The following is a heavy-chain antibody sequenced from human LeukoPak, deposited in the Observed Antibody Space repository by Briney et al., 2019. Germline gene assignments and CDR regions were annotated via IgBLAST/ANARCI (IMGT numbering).Heavy chain of an antibody. D-gene: IGHD6-19*01. Sequence: TGGSLRLSCAASGFTFSSYSMNWVRQAPGKGLEWVSSISSSSSYIYYADSVKGRFTISRDNAKNSLYLQTNSLRAEDTAVYYCARDRAASGWPTDFDYWGQGTLVTVSS. J-gene: IGHJ4*02. CDR1: GFTFSSYS. CDR2: ISSSSSYI. V-gene: IGHV3-21*01. CDR3: ARDRAASGWPTDFDY.